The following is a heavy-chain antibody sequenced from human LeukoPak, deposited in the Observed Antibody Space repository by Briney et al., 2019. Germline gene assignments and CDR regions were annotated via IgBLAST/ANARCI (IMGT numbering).Heavy chain of an antibody. J-gene: IGHJ4*02. CDR2: IYPGDSDT. Sequence: GASLKISCKGSGYSFASYWIGWVRQLPGKGLEWMGIIYPGDSDTRYSPSFQGQVTISADKSISTAYLQWSSLKASDTAMYYCASLYSSSWYGGYYWGQGTLVTVSS. D-gene: IGHD6-13*01. CDR1: GYSFASYW. CDR3: ASLYSSSWYGGYY. V-gene: IGHV5-51*01.